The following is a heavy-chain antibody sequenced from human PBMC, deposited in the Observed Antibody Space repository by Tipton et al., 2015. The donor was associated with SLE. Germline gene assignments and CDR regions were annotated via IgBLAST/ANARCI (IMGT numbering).Heavy chain of an antibody. CDR2: IYTTGST. CDR1: GGSVSSGNYY. Sequence: TLSLTCTVSGGSVSSGNYYWSWIRQPAGKGLEWIGRIYTTGSTNYNPSLKSRVTISVDTSKNQFPLKLSSVTAADTAVYYCARGLRDSSGYFYLHFDLWGRGTLVTVSS. J-gene: IGHJ2*01. CDR3: ARGLRDSSGYFYLHFDL. V-gene: IGHV4-61*02. D-gene: IGHD3-22*01.